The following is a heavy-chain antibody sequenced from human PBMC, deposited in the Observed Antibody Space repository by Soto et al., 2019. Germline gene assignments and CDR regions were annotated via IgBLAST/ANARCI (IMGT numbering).Heavy chain of an antibody. D-gene: IGHD2-15*01. J-gene: IGHJ5*02. CDR1: RSYISSGGYY. CDR3: ARDRIRDNWFDP. Sequence: PSQTLSLTCTVCRSYISSGGYYCCWIRHHPGKALDWIVYLYYGENTSYHQSLKSRVTISLDTSKNQCSLKLSSVTAADTAVYYCARDRIRDNWFDPWGQGTLVTVSS. V-gene: IGHV4-31*03. CDR2: LYYGENT.